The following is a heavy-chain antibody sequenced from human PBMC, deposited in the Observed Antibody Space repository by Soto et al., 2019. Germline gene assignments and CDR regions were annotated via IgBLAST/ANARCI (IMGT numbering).Heavy chain of an antibody. Sequence: SETLSLTCTVSGGSISSGGYYWSWIRQHPGKGLEWIGYIYYSGSTYYNPSLKSRVTISVDTSKNQFSLKLSSVTAADTAVYYCARGPQAGTRDYFDFWGQGTPVTVSS. J-gene: IGHJ4*02. CDR1: GGSISSGGYY. CDR2: IYYSGST. CDR3: ARGPQAGTRDYFDF. V-gene: IGHV4-31*03. D-gene: IGHD1-1*01.